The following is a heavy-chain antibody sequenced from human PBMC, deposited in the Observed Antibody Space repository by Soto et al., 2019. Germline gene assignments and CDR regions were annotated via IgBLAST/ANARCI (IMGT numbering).Heavy chain of an antibody. V-gene: IGHV1-18*01. D-gene: IGHD1-26*01. J-gene: IGHJ4*02. CDR1: GYTFTSYG. CDR2: ISAYNGNT. CDR3: ARVNTYIVGATLLDY. Sequence: QVQLVQSGAEVKKPGASVKVSCKASGYTFTSYGISWVRQAPGQGLEWMGWISAYNGNTNYAQKLQGRVTMTTDTATSTAYMELRSLRSADTAVYYCARVNTYIVGATLLDYWGQGTLVTVSS.